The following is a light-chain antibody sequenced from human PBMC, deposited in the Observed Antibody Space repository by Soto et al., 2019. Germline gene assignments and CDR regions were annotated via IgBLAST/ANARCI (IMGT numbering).Light chain of an antibody. CDR1: QTVSTY. J-gene: IGKJ5*01. V-gene: IGKV3-11*01. CDR2: DVS. CDR3: HQRSIWQRT. Sequence: EVVLTQSPATLSLSPGESATLSCRASQTVSTYLAWYQHKPGQPPRLLIYDVSNRATGIPARFSGSEFGTDFTLTISGLEPEDFAVYFCHQRSIWQRTFGQGKRLEI.